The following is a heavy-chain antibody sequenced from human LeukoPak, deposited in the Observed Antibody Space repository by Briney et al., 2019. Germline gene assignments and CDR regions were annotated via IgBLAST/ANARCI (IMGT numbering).Heavy chain of an antibody. CDR3: ARGGRGIAASRPYGPPYYYMDV. J-gene: IGHJ6*03. V-gene: IGHV1-8*01. D-gene: IGHD6-25*01. Sequence: GASVKVSCKASGYTFTSYDINWVRQATGQGLEWMGWMNPNSGNTGYAQKFQGRVTMTRNTSISTAYMELSSLRSEDTAVYYCARGGRGIAASRPYGPPYYYMDVWGKGTTVTVSS. CDR2: MNPNSGNT. CDR1: GYTFTSYD.